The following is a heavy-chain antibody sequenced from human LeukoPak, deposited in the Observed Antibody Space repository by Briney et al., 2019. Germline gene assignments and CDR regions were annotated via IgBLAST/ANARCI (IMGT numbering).Heavy chain of an antibody. Sequence: PSETLSLTCTVSGGSFSSVDHYWSWIRQPPGKGLEWIGYIYYSGSAYYNPALKSRVTISVNTSKNQFSLKLSSVTAADTAVYYCARGGDYGDNWFDPWGQGTLVIVSS. CDR1: GGSFSSVDHY. CDR2: IYYSGSA. CDR3: ARGGDYGDNWFDP. V-gene: IGHV4-30-4*01. J-gene: IGHJ5*02. D-gene: IGHD4-17*01.